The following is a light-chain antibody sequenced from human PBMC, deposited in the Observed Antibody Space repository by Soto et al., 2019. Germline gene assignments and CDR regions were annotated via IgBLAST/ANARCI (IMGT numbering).Light chain of an antibody. Sequence: QSVLTQAASVSGSPGQAITSACTRRSSDMPVSWFQHHPGKAPKLIIYENTGRPSGVSSRFSGSRSGDTASLTITGLQAEDEADYYCCSDAGVMFGGGTKLTVL. CDR3: CSDAGVM. J-gene: IGLJ3*02. CDR2: ENT. CDR1: SSDMP. V-gene: IGLV2-23*01.